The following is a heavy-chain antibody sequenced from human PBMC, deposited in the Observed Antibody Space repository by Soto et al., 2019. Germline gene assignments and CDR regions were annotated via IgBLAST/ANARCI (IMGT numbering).Heavy chain of an antibody. V-gene: IGHV4-31*03. CDR3: ARVKQRLAFHY. Sequence: QVQLQEPGPGLVKPSQTLSLTCTVSGGSISSGGYYWSWIRQHPGKGLEWIGYIYYSGSTYYNPSLKSSVTTSVDTSKNQVPRKLSSLSAADTAVYYCARVKQRLAFHYSSQGTLLTLSS. CDR2: IYYSGST. J-gene: IGHJ4*02. D-gene: IGHD6-25*01. CDR1: GGSISSGGYY.